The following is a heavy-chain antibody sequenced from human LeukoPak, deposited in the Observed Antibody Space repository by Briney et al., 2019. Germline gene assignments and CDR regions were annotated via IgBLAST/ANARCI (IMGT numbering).Heavy chain of an antibody. V-gene: IGHV1-46*01. J-gene: IGHJ4*02. CDR3: ARDVYIVVVPAAMGHFDY. CDR2: INPSGGST. Sequence: ASVKVSCKASGYTFTSCYMHWVRQAPGQGLEWMGIINPSGGSTSYAQKFQGRVTMTRDTSTSTVYMELSSLRSEDTAVYYCARDVYIVVVPAAMGHFDYWGQGTLVTVSS. CDR1: GYTFTSCY. D-gene: IGHD2-2*01.